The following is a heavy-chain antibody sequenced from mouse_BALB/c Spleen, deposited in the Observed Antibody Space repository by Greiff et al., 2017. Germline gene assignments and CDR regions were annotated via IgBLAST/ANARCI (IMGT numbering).Heavy chain of an antibody. V-gene: IGHV14-3*02. CDR3: ARSPMDY. CDR2: IDPANGNT. Sequence: VHVKQSGAELVKPGASVKLSCTASGFNIKDTYMHWVKQRPEQGLEWIGRIDPANGNTKYDPKFQGKATITADTSSNTAYLQLSSLTSEDTAVYYCARSPMDYWGQGTSVTVSS. J-gene: IGHJ4*01. CDR1: GFNIKDTY.